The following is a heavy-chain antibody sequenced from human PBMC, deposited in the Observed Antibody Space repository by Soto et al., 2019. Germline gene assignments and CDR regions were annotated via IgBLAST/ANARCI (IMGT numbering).Heavy chain of an antibody. J-gene: IGHJ6*02. Sequence: PGGSLRLSCAASGFTFGTYAMSWVRQAPGKGLEWVSAISGGGGRTYYADSVKGRFTISRDNSKNTLFLQMNSLRAEDTAVYYCAKTVKFEMTTVTTNYYYGMDVWGQGTTVTVSS. D-gene: IGHD4-4*01. CDR1: GFTFGTYA. CDR2: ISGGGGRT. V-gene: IGHV3-23*01. CDR3: AKTVKFEMTTVTTNYYYGMDV.